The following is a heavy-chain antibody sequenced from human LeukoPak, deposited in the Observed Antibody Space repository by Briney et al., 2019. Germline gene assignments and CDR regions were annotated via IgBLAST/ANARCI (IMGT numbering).Heavy chain of an antibody. Sequence: GGSLRLSCAASGFTVSSNYMSWVRQAPGKGLEWVSVIYSGGSTYYADPVKGRFTISRDNSKNTLYLQMNSLRAEDTAVYYCARSTDSGWYGPPFDYWGQGTLVTVSS. J-gene: IGHJ4*02. CDR2: IYSGGST. CDR3: ARSTDSGWYGPPFDY. D-gene: IGHD6-19*01. V-gene: IGHV3-53*01. CDR1: GFTVSSNY.